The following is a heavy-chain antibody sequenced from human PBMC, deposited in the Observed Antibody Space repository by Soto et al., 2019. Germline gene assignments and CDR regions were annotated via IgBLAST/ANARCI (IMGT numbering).Heavy chain of an antibody. J-gene: IGHJ4*02. CDR1: GGSFSGYY. V-gene: IGHV4-34*01. CDR2: INHSGST. Sequence: SETLSLTCAVYGGSFSGYYWSWIRQPPGKGLEWIGEINHSGSTNYNPSLKSRVTISVDTSKNQFSLKLSSVTAADTAVYYCARTLNYWGQGTLVTVSS. CDR3: ARTLNY.